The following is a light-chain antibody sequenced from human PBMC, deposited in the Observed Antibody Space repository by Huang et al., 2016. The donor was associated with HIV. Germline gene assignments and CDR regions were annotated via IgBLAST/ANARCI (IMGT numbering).Light chain of an antibody. V-gene: IGKV3-20*01. CDR2: VAS. Sequence: EIVLTQSPGTLSLSPGERATLSCRASQSISSTFLAWYQQKPGQAPRLLIYVASSRATGIPDRFGGSGSGTDFTLTISRLEPEDFAVYYCQQYGSSPPYTFGQGTKLEIK. CDR1: QSISSTF. J-gene: IGKJ2*01. CDR3: QQYGSSPPYT.